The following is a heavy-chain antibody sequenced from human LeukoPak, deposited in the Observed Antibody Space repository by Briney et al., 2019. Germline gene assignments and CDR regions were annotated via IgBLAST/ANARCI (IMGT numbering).Heavy chain of an antibody. CDR2: IYHSGST. CDR1: GGSISSGGYY. D-gene: IGHD2-2*01. CDR3: ARSTGYCSSTSCGFRAFDI. Sequence: SETLSLTCTVSGGSISSGGYYWSWIRQPPGKGLEWIGYIYHSGSTYYNPSLKSRVTISVDRSKNRFSLKLSSVTAADTAVYYCARSTGYCSSTSCGFRAFDIWGQGTMVTVSS. V-gene: IGHV4-30-2*01. J-gene: IGHJ3*02.